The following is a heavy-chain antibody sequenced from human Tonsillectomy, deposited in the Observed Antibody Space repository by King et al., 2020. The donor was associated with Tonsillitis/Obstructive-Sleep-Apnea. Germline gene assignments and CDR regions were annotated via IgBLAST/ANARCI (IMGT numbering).Heavy chain of an antibody. Sequence: QLVQSGGGLVQPGGSLRLSCAASAFTFSSYAMNWVRQAPGKGLEWVAYINRSGTTIYYADSVKGRLTISRDNAQNSLYLQMNSLRAEDTAVYYCARGSDDSSAYWPGGAYYWGQGPLVTVSS. J-gene: IGHJ4*02. CDR3: ARGSDDSSAYWPGGAYY. CDR1: AFTFSSYA. CDR2: INRSGTTI. V-gene: IGHV3-48*03. D-gene: IGHD3-22*01.